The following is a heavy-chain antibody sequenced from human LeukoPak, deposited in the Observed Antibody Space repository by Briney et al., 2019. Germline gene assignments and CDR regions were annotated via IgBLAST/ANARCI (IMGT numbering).Heavy chain of an antibody. CDR2: IIPIFGTA. V-gene: IGHV1-69*13. J-gene: IGHJ3*02. CDR3: ARAAPVFIAAAGNAFDI. CDR1: GYTLTELS. D-gene: IGHD6-13*01. Sequence: ASVKVSCKVSGYTLTELSMHWVRQAPGKGLEWMGGIIPIFGTANYAQKFQGRVTITADESTSTAYMELSSLRSEDTAVYYCARAAPVFIAAAGNAFDIWGQGTMVTVSS.